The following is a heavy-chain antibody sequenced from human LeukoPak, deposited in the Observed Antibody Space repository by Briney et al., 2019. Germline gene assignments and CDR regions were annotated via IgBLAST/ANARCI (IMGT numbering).Heavy chain of an antibody. CDR1: GFTFSSYA. V-gene: IGHV3-30*04. J-gene: IGHJ5*02. D-gene: IGHD6-13*01. CDR2: ISYDGSNK. CDR3: APAPRMYSSSWYDWFDP. Sequence: GGSLRLSCAASGFTFSSYAMHWVRQAPGKGLEWVAVISYDGSNKYYADSVKGRFTISRDNSKNTLYLQMNSLRAEDTAVYYCAPAPRMYSSSWYDWFDPWGQGTLVTVSS.